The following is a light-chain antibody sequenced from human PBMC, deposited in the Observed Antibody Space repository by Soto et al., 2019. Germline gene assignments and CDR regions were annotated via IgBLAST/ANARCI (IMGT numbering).Light chain of an antibody. CDR2: DAS. J-gene: IGKJ4*01. CDR3: QQYGSSPFT. Sequence: EFVLTQYPGTLSLSPGERATLSCRASQTVRNNYLAWYQQKPGQAPRLLIYDASSRATGIPDRFSGSWSGTDFTLSISRLEPEDVAMYYCQQYGSSPFTLGGGTKVDI. CDR1: QTVRNNY. V-gene: IGKV3-20*01.